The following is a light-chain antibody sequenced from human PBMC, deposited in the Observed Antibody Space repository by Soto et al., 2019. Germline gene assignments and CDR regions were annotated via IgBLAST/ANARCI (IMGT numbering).Light chain of an antibody. CDR1: NTDGGGYNY. Sequence: QSALTQPASVSGSPAQWITVSCTGTNTDGGGYNYVSWYQHRPGKAPRLMIYEVRNRLSGVSNRFSGSKSGNTASLTISGLQSEDEADYYCTSYTPTGALVFGSGSQMTVL. V-gene: IGLV2-14*01. J-gene: IGLJ6*01. CDR2: EVR. CDR3: TSYTPTGALV.